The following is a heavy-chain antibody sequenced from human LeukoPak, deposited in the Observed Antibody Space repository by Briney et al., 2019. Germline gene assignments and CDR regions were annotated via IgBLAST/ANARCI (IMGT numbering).Heavy chain of an antibody. CDR2: IRWNSVSI. J-gene: IGHJ6*02. V-gene: IGHV3-9*01. D-gene: IGHD3-10*01. Sequence: GWALRLSCAASGLTFDDYAMQWVRQAPGKALEWVSGIRWNSVSIGYADSVKRRFTISRDNAKNPLYLQMTGLRAEDTALYYCAKATMVRGYLGYYYYYGMDVWGQGTTVTVSS. CDR3: AKATMVRGYLGYYYYYGMDV. CDR1: GLTFDDYA.